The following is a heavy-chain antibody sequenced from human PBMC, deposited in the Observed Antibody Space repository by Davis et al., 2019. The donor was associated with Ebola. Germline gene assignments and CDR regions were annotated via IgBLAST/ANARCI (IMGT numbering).Heavy chain of an antibody. CDR1: GGSISSYY. D-gene: IGHD2-21*01. J-gene: IGHJ3*02. V-gene: IGHV4-59*01. Sequence: LTPSCTVSGGSISSYYWSWIRQPPGKGLEWIGYIYYSGSTNYNPSLKSRVTISVDTSKNQFSLKLSSVTAADTAVYYCARNPRLWHDAFDIWGQGTMVTVSS. CDR3: ARNPRLWHDAFDI. CDR2: IYYSGST.